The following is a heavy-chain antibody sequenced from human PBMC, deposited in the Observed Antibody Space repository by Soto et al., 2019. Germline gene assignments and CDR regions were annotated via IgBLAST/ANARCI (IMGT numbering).Heavy chain of an antibody. CDR1: GGSFSGYY. D-gene: IGHD5-18*01. CDR3: ASSDTAMVTDYYGMDV. V-gene: IGHV4-34*01. Sequence: SETLSLTCAVYGGSFSGYYWSWIRQPPGKGLEWIGEINHSGSTNYNPSLKSRVTISVDTSKNQFSLKLSSVTAADTAVYYCASSDTAMVTDYYGMDVWGQGTTVTVSS. CDR2: INHSGST. J-gene: IGHJ6*02.